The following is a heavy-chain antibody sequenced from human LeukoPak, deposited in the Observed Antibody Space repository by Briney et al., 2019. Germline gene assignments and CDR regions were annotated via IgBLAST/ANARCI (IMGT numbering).Heavy chain of an antibody. V-gene: IGHV4-59*01. CDR1: GGSFSSYY. D-gene: IGHD2-15*01. Sequence: SETLSLTCTVSGGSFSSYYWSWIRQPPGKGLEWIGYIYYSGSTNYNPSLKSRVTISVDTSKNQFSLKLSSVTAADTAVYYCARRVAAGTRAAFDIWGQGTMVTVSS. CDR2: IYYSGST. CDR3: ARRVAAGTRAAFDI. J-gene: IGHJ3*02.